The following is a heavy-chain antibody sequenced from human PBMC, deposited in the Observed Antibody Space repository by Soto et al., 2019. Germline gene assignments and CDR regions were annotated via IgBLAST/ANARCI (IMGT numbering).Heavy chain of an antibody. V-gene: IGHV1-8*01. CDR3: ARVGAVAGTGDYYYYMDV. CDR1: GYTFTSYD. CDR2: MNPNSGNT. J-gene: IGHJ6*03. Sequence: ASVKVSCKASGYTFTSYDINWVRQATGQGLEWMGWMNPNSGNTGYAQKFQGRVTMTRNTSISTAYMELSSLRSEDTAVYYCARVGAVAGTGDYYYYMDVWGKGTTVTVSS. D-gene: IGHD6-19*01.